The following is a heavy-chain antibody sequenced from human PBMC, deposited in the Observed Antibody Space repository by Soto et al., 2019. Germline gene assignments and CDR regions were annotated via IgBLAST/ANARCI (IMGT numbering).Heavy chain of an antibody. D-gene: IGHD3-10*01. J-gene: IGHJ6*03. Sequence: PGGSLRLSCAASGFTFSSYAMSWVRQAPGKGLEWVSAISGSGGSTYYADSVKGRFTISRDNSKNTLYLQMNSLRAEDTAVYYCAKDTDSDYYYYMDVWGKGTTVTVSS. CDR3: AKDTDSDYYYYMDV. CDR2: ISGSGGST. CDR1: GFTFSSYA. V-gene: IGHV3-23*01.